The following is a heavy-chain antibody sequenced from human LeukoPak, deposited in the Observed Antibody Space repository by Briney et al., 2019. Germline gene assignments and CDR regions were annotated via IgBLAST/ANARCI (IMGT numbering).Heavy chain of an antibody. CDR1: GFTFSIHA. J-gene: IGHJ4*02. D-gene: IGHD3-22*01. V-gene: IGHV3-23*01. CDR3: ARDRPNYYGSDGHYYRRDGDY. Sequence: GGSLRLSCAASGFTFSIHAMSWVRQAPGKGLQWVSSITSRGESTWYVDSVKGRFTITRDNSENTLYLQMHSLRAEDAAVYYCARDRPNYYGSDGHYYRRDGDYWGRGTLVSVSS. CDR2: ITSRGEST.